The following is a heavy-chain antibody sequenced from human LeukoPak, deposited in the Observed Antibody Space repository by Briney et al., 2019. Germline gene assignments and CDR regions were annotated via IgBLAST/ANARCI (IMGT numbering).Heavy chain of an antibody. V-gene: IGHV3-23*01. J-gene: IGHJ4*02. Sequence: GGSLRLSCAASGFTFSSHAMSWVRQAPGKGLEWVSAISGSGGSTYYADSVKGRFTISRDNSKNTLYLQMNSLRAEDTAVYYCAKDGGSSSWYGDWYYFEYWGQGTLVTVSS. CDR3: AKDGGSSSWYGDWYYFEY. D-gene: IGHD6-13*01. CDR2: ISGSGGST. CDR1: GFTFSSHA.